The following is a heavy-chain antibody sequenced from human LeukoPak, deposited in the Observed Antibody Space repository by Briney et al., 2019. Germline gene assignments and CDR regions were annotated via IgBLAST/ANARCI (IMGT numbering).Heavy chain of an antibody. CDR1: GFAFSGSA. V-gene: IGHV3-73*01. Sequence: GGSLRLSCAASGFAFSGSAIHWVRRASGKGLEWVGRIRSKTNNYETTYAPSVMGRFAISGDDSKNTAYLQMNGLKAEDTAMYYCTRPNYGDYADDYWGQGTLVTVSS. J-gene: IGHJ4*02. D-gene: IGHD4-17*01. CDR2: IRSKTNNYET. CDR3: TRPNYGDYADDY.